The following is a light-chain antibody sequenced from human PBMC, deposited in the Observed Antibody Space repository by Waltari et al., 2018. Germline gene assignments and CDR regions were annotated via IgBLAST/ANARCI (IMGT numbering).Light chain of an antibody. V-gene: IGLV1-40*01. J-gene: IGLJ3*02. CDR3: QSYDSSLSGWV. CDR1: SSNIGAGYD. Sequence: QSVLTQPPSVSGAPGQRVTISCTGRSSNIGAGYDVHWYQQLPGTAPKLLIYGNSNRPSGVPDRFSGSKSGTSASLAITGLQAEDEADYYCQSYDSSLSGWVFSGGTKLTVL. CDR2: GNS.